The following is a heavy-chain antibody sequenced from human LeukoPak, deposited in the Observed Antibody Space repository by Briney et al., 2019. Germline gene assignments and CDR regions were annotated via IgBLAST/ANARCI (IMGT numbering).Heavy chain of an antibody. J-gene: IGHJ5*02. V-gene: IGHV1-3*01. CDR1: GYTLTNYA. D-gene: IGHD6-13*01. CDR3: ARGLGYGVFDP. Sequence: ASVKVSCKASGYTLTNYAIHWVRRAPGQGLEWMGWISAGNGNTKYSQNFQGRVTITRDTSASTAYMELSSLRSEDTAVYYCARGLGYGVFDPWGQGTLVTVSS. CDR2: ISAGNGNT.